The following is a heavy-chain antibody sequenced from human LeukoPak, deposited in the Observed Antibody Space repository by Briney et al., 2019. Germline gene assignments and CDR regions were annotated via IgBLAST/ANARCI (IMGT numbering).Heavy chain of an antibody. CDR3: ARHSGPGSYNWFDP. CDR1: GFTASSNY. Sequence: GGSLGLSCAASGFTASSNYMSWVRQAPGKGLEWVSVIYSGGSTYYADSVKGRFTISRDTSKNTLYLQMNSLRAEDTAVYYCARHSGPGSYNWFDPWGQGTLVTVSS. CDR2: IYSGGST. V-gene: IGHV3-53*01. D-gene: IGHD3-10*01. J-gene: IGHJ5*02.